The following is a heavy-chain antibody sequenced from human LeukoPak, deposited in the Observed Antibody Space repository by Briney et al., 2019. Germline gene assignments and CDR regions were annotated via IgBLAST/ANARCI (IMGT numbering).Heavy chain of an antibody. V-gene: IGHV1-69*13. Sequence: ASVNVSCTASGGTFSSYAISWVRQAPGQGLEWMGGIIPIFGTTNYAQKFQDRVTITADESTSTAYMELNSLRSEDTAVYYCARGHCGGDCYSEGDWFDPWGQGTLVTVSS. J-gene: IGHJ5*02. CDR3: ARGHCGGDCYSEGDWFDP. CDR2: IIPIFGTT. CDR1: GGTFSSYA. D-gene: IGHD2-21*02.